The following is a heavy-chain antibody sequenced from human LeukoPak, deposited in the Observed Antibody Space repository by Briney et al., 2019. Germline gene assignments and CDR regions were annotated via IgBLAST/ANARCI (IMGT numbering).Heavy chain of an antibody. D-gene: IGHD6-13*01. CDR2: IIPIFGIA. Sequence: ASVKCSCTASGGTFSSYAISWVRQAPGQGLEWMGRIIPIFGIANYAQKFQCRVTMTADHCKSKGSMELSSLRSEDTAVYYCARGGIAAAGTLDYWGQGTLVTVSS. CDR1: GGTFSSYA. CDR3: ARGGIAAAGTLDY. V-gene: IGHV1-69*04. J-gene: IGHJ4*02.